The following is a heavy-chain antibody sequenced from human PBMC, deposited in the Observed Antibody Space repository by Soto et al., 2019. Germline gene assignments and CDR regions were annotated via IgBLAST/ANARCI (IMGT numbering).Heavy chain of an antibody. V-gene: IGHV2-5*02. CDR3: AHNEWELFVFDY. Sequence: QITLKESGPTLVKPTQPLTLTCTFSGFSLSTSGVGVGWIRQPPGKALEWLALIYWDDDKRYSPSLKSRLTLTKDTSKNQVVLTMTNMDPVYTATYYCAHNEWELFVFDYWCQGTLVTVSS. D-gene: IGHD1-26*01. CDR2: IYWDDDK. J-gene: IGHJ4*02. CDR1: GFSLSTSGVG.